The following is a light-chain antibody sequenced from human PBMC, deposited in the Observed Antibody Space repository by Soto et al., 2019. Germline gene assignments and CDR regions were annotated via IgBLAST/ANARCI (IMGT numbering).Light chain of an antibody. V-gene: IGKV3-15*01. J-gene: IGKJ4*01. CDR1: QSVSGK. CDR3: QQYDNWPPVI. CDR2: AAS. Sequence: EVLKTQFKVIPAVSRGRRVTLSCRGSQSVSGKVAWYQQKPGQPPSILIYAASTRATGGPARFSGSGSGTEFTLTITSLQSEDFSVYFCQQYDNWPPVIFGGGTKVDIK.